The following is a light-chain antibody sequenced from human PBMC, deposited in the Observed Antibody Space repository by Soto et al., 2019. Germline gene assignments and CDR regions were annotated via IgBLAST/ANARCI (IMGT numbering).Light chain of an antibody. J-gene: IGKJ1*01. CDR1: RSLSIY. CDR2: DAS. Sequence: EIVLTQSPATLSLSPGERATLSCRDSRSLSIYLAWYQQKPGQAPRLLIYDASNRATGIPARFSGSGSGTDFTLTISSLEPEDFAVYYCQLRSNWPPQTFGQGTKVEIK. CDR3: QLRSNWPPQT. V-gene: IGKV3-11*01.